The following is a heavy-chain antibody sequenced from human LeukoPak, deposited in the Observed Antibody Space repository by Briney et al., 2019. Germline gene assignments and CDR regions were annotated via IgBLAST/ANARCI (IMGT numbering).Heavy chain of an antibody. V-gene: IGHV1-69*05. Sequence: ASVKVSCKASGGTFSSYAISWVRQAPGQGLEWMGGIIPIFGTANYARKFQGRVTITTDESTSTAYMELSSLRSEDTAVYYCARVPLDSSGWNNNWFDPWGQGTLVTVSS. J-gene: IGHJ5*02. CDR3: ARVPLDSSGWNNNWFDP. CDR1: GGTFSSYA. CDR2: IIPIFGTA. D-gene: IGHD6-19*01.